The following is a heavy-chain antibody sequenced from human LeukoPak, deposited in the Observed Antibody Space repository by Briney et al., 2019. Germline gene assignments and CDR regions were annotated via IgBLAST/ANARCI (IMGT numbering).Heavy chain of an antibody. J-gene: IGHJ4*02. Sequence: PGGSLRLSCAASGFTFSDYYMTWIRQAPGRGLEWVSSISSSGSTRHYADSVKGRFTISRDNAKKSLYLQMNNLRAEDTAVYYCARDFLSTGYYCTFDYWGQGTLVTVSS. CDR2: ISSSGSTR. V-gene: IGHV3-11*01. CDR1: GFTFSDYY. D-gene: IGHD3-22*01. CDR3: ARDFLSTGYYCTFDY.